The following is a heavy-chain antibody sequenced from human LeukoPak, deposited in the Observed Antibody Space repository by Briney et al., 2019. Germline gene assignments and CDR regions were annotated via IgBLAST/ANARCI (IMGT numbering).Heavy chain of an antibody. CDR2: IIPIFGTA. Sequence: SVKVSCKASGGTFSSYAISWVRXAPGQGXEWMGGIIPIFGTANYAQKFQGRVTITADESTSTAYMELSSLRSEDTAVYYCARGRAGRYGMDVWGQGTTVTVSS. CDR1: GGTFSSYA. D-gene: IGHD1-26*01. V-gene: IGHV1-69*13. J-gene: IGHJ6*02. CDR3: ARGRAGRYGMDV.